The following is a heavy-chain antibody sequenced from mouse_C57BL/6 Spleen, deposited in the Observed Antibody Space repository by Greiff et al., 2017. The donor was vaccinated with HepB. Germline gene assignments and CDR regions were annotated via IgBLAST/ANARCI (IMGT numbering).Heavy chain of an antibody. J-gene: IGHJ2*01. D-gene: IGHD2-4*01. CDR2: IDPSDSET. CDR3: ARAITTTCLDY. Sequence: QVHVKQPGAELVRPGSSVKLSCKASGYTFTSYWMHWVKQRPIQGLEWIGNIDPSDSETHYNQKFKDKATLTVDKSSSTAYMQLSSLTSEDSAVYYCARAITTTCLDYWGQGTTLTVSS. CDR1: GYTFTSYW. V-gene: IGHV1-52*01.